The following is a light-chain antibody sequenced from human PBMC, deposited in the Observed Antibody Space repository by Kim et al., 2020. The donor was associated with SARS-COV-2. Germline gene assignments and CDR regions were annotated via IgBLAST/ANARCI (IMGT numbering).Light chain of an antibody. CDR2: RNN. J-gene: IGLJ3*02. CDR3: SAWDSGLSAWV. CDR1: SNNVGNQG. V-gene: IGLV10-54*01. Sequence: QAGLTQPPSVSKDLRQTATLTCTGNSNNVGNQGAAWLQQHQGHPPKLLSYRNNNRPSGISERLSASRSGNTASLTITGLQPEDEADYYCSAWDSGLSAWVFGGGTKVTVL.